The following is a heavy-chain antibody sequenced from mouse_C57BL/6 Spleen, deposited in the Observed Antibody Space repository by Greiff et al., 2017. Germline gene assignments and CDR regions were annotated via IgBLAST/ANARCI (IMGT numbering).Heavy chain of an antibody. CDR1: GYTFTSYT. V-gene: IGHV1-4*01. CDR3: ASLYGNYVYFDY. D-gene: IGHD2-1*01. J-gene: IGHJ2*01. Sequence: QVQLKQSGAELARPGASVKMSCKASGYTFTSYTMHWVKQRPGQGLEWIGYINPSSGYTKYNQKFKDKATLTADKSSSTAYMQLSSLTSEDSAVYYCASLYGNYVYFDYWGQGTTLTVSS. CDR2: INPSSGYT.